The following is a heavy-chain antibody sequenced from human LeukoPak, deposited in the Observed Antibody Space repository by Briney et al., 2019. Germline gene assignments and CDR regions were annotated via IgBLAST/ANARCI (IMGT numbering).Heavy chain of an antibody. J-gene: IGHJ3*02. Sequence: PGGSLRPSCAASGFTVSNYWMSWVRQAPGKGLVWISRISGDGRTISYADSVKGRFTISRDNAKNTVSLQMNSLRGEDTAVYYCGREDRIVLGNDALDIWGQGTMVTVSS. D-gene: IGHD2-8*01. CDR1: GFTVSNYW. V-gene: IGHV3-74*01. CDR2: ISGDGRTI. CDR3: GREDRIVLGNDALDI.